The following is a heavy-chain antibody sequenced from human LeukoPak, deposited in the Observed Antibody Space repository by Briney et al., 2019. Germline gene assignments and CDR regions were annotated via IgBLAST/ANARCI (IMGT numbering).Heavy chain of an antibody. CDR1: SFTFSNYY. Sequence: PGGSLRLSCAASSFTFSNYYMGWVRQAPGKGLEWVANINQDGSEKNYVDSVKVRFTISRDNAKNSLYLQMNSLRAEDTAVYYCARDYGGNSGAFDIWGQGTMVTVSS. CDR2: INQDGSEK. CDR3: ARDYGGNSGAFDI. D-gene: IGHD4-23*01. J-gene: IGHJ3*02. V-gene: IGHV3-7*01.